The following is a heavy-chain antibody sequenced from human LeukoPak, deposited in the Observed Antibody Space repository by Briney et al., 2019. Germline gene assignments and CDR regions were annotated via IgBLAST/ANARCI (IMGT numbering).Heavy chain of an antibody. J-gene: IGHJ5*02. CDR1: GFTFSSSW. Sequence: GGSLRLSCAASGFTFSSSWMHWVRQAPGKGLVWVSNINPDGSRTNYADSVKGRFTISRDNAKNTLYLQMNSLRAEDTALYYCARGVSGGFDPWGQGTLVIASS. CDR2: INPDGSRT. V-gene: IGHV3-74*01. D-gene: IGHD3-16*01. CDR3: ARGVSGGFDP.